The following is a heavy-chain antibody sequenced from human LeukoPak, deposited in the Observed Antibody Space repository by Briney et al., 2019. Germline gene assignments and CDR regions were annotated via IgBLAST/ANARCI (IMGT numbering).Heavy chain of an antibody. CDR3: ARQSAGAKYQLLFAFDI. V-gene: IGHV4-59*08. D-gene: IGHD2-2*01. CDR1: GGSVSGYY. J-gene: IGHJ3*02. Sequence: SETLSLTCTVSGGSVSGYYWSWIRQPPGKGLEWIGYIYYSGSTNYNPSLKSRVTMSVDTSKIQFSLMLSSVAAADTAVYYCARQSAGAKYQLLFAFDIWGQGTKVTVSS. CDR2: IYYSGST.